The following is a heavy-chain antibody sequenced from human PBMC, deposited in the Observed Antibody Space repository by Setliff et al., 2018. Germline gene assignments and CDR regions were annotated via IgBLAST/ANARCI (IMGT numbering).Heavy chain of an antibody. J-gene: IGHJ6*03. CDR2: IIPIFGTT. Sequence: SVKVSCKASGGTFSSYGISWVRQAPGQGLEWMGGIIPIFGTTNYAQKFQGRATIITDESTSTAYMELSSLRSEDTAVYYCAREPTHTGHYYLDLWGKGTTVTVSS. CDR1: GGTFSSYG. V-gene: IGHV1-69*05. D-gene: IGHD2-15*01. CDR3: AREPTHTGHYYLDL.